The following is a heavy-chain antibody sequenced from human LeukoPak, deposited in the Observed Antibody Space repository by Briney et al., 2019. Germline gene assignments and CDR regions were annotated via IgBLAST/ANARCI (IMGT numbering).Heavy chain of an antibody. V-gene: IGHV3-74*01. J-gene: IGHJ4*02. CDR3: ARGGVYSTSAVDY. CDR2: INSDGSST. D-gene: IGHD6-6*01. Sequence: PGGSLRLSCAASGFTFSSYWMHWVRQAPGKGLVWVSRINSDGSSTTYADSVKGRFTISRDNAKNTLYLQRNSLRAEDTAVYYCARGGVYSTSAVDYWGQGTLVTVSS. CDR1: GFTFSSYW.